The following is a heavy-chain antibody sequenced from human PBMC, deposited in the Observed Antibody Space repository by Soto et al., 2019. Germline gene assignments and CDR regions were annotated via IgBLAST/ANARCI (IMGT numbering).Heavy chain of an antibody. CDR3: AKLTYGDPVDY. V-gene: IGHV3-23*01. J-gene: IGHJ4*02. CDR2: VSSSGGST. D-gene: IGHD4-17*01. CDR1: GFTFSKYA. Sequence: EVQLLESGGGLVQPGGSLRLSCAASGFTFSKYAMNWVRQAPGKGLEWVSTVSSSGGSTSYADSVKGRFTICRDNSENTLYLQMNSLRAEDTAVYYCAKLTYGDPVDYWGQGTLVTVSS.